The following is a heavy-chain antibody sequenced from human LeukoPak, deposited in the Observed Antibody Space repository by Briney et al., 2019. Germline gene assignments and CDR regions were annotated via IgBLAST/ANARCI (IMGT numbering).Heavy chain of an antibody. J-gene: IGHJ5*02. V-gene: IGHV4-34*01. CDR2: INHSGST. D-gene: IGHD4-17*01. CDR1: GGSFSGYY. Sequence: PSETLSLTCAVYGGSFSGYYWSWIRQPPGKGLEWIGEINHSGSTNYNPSLKSRVTISVDTSKNQFSLKLSSVTAVDTAVYYCARRTVTRGWFDPWGQGTLVTVSS. CDR3: ARRTVTRGWFDP.